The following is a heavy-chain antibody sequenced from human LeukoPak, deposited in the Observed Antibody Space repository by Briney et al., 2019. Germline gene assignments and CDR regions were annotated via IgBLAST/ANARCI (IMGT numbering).Heavy chain of an antibody. Sequence: SETLSLTCTVSGGSISGYYWTWIRQPAGKGLEWIGRTHPSGTTNYNPSLKSRVTISVDTSENQFSLKLSSVTAADTAIYYCARGNSNYVYDYWGQGTLVTVSS. V-gene: IGHV4-4*07. CDR2: THPSGTT. D-gene: IGHD3-10*02. CDR3: ARGNSNYVYDY. J-gene: IGHJ4*02. CDR1: GGSISGYY.